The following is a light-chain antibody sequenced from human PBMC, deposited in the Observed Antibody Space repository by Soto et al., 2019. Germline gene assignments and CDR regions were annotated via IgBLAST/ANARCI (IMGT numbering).Light chain of an antibody. Sequence: SALTQTASVSGSPGQSITISCTGTSSDVGGYDYVSWYQQHPGKAPKLMIYDVSNRPSGVSNRFSGSKSGNTASLTISGLQAEDEADYYCSSYTSSGTLVFGGGTQLTVL. V-gene: IGLV2-14*01. CDR2: DVS. J-gene: IGLJ3*02. CDR1: SSDVGGYDY. CDR3: SSYTSSGTLV.